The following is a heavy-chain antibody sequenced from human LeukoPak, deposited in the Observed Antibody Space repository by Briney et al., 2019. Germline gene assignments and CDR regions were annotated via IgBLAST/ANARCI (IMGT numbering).Heavy chain of an antibody. Sequence: GGSLRLSCAASGFTFDNYGMSWVRQAPGKGLEWVSGINWNGGTTGYADSVKGRFTISRDNAKNTLYLQMNSLRAEDTAVYYCAREPQWLDNWFDPWGQGTLVTVSS. CDR2: INWNGGTT. J-gene: IGHJ5*02. V-gene: IGHV3-20*04. CDR3: AREPQWLDNWFDP. D-gene: IGHD6-19*01. CDR1: GFTFDNYG.